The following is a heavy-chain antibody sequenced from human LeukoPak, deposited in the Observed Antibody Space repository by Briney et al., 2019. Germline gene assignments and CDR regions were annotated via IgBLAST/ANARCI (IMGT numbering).Heavy chain of an antibody. J-gene: IGHJ5*02. Sequence: PGGSLRLSCAASGFTFSSYWMHWVRQAPGKGLVWVSALSGSGVSTYYADSVKGRFTISRDNSKNTLYLQMSSLRAEDTAVYYCAKDLRPGIPLFGWFDPWGQGTLVTVSS. D-gene: IGHD3-3*01. V-gene: IGHV3-23*01. CDR2: LSGSGVST. CDR1: GFTFSSYW. CDR3: AKDLRPGIPLFGWFDP.